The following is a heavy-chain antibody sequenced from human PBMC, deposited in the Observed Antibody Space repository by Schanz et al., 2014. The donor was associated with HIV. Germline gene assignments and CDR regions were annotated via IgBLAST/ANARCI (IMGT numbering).Heavy chain of an antibody. J-gene: IGHJ6*02. CDR2: IWYDENNR. V-gene: IGHV3-33*01. CDR1: GFTFRNYA. D-gene: IGHD2-15*01. CDR3: ARRSTPGGYYGMDV. Sequence: QVQLVESGGGVVQPGRSLRLSCAASGFTFRNYAMHWVRQAPGKGLEWGAVIWYDENNRHYADSVKGRFTISRDNSKNTLYLQMNSLRAEDTAVYYCARRSTPGGYYGMDVWGQGTTVTVSS.